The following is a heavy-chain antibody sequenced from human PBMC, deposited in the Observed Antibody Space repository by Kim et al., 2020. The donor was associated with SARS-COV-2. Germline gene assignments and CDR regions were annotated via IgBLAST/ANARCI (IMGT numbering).Heavy chain of an antibody. V-gene: IGHV1-2*02. CDR3: ARVEWLFSPSYYMDV. CDR2: INPNSGGT. D-gene: IGHD3-3*01. J-gene: IGHJ6*03. CDR1: GYTFTGYY. Sequence: ASVKVSCKASGYTFTGYYMHWVRQAPGQGLEWMGWINPNSGGTNYAQKFQGRVTMTRDTSISTAYMELSRLRSDDTAVYYCARVEWLFSPSYYMDVWGKGTTVTVSS.